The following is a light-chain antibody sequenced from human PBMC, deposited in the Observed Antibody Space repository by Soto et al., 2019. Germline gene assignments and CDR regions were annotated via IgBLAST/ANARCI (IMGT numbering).Light chain of an antibody. Sequence: EIVLTQSPVTLSVSPGERATLSCTASQRIGSNLAWYQQKPGQAPRLLIYGASNRATGIPARFSGSGSGTDFTLTISSLEPEDFAVYYCQQRSNWPTFGPGTKVDI. CDR3: QQRSNWPT. J-gene: IGKJ3*01. CDR2: GAS. CDR1: QRIGSN. V-gene: IGKV3-11*01.